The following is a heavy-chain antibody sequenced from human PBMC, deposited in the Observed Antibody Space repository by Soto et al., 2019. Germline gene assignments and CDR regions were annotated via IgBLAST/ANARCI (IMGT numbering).Heavy chain of an antibody. Sequence: XETLSLTCTVAGGSISSYYWSWIRQPPGKGLEWIGYIYYSGSTNYNPSLKSRVTISVDTSKNQFSLRLSSVTAADTAVYYCARAYDTNWFDTWGQGTLVTVSS. D-gene: IGHD2-8*01. CDR1: GGSISSYY. CDR3: ARAYDTNWFDT. V-gene: IGHV4-59*01. J-gene: IGHJ5*02. CDR2: IYYSGST.